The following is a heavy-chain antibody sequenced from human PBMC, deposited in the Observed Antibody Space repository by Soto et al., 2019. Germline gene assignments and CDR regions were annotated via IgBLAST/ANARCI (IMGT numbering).Heavy chain of an antibody. CDR3: ASRYFDWLSYYYYYYGMDV. D-gene: IGHD3-9*01. J-gene: IGHJ6*02. V-gene: IGHV4-4*02. Sequence: TSETLSLTCAVSGGSISSSNWWSWVRQPPGKGLEWIGEIYHSGSTNYNPSLKSRVTISVDKSKNQFSLKLSSVTAADTAVYYCASRYFDWLSYYYYYYGMDVWGQGTTVTVS. CDR1: GGSISSSNW. CDR2: IYHSGST.